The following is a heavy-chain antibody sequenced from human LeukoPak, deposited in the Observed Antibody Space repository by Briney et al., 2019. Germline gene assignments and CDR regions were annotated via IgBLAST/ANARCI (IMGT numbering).Heavy chain of an antibody. J-gene: IGHJ4*02. D-gene: IGHD2-2*01. Sequence: SVKVSCKASGYTFTSYAISWVRQAPGQGLEWMGGNIPIFGTANYAQKFQGRVTITADESTSTAYMELSSLRSEDTAVYYCASGGVVPAANLDYWGQGTLVTVSS. CDR3: ASGGVVPAANLDY. V-gene: IGHV1-69*13. CDR1: GYTFTSYA. CDR2: NIPIFGTA.